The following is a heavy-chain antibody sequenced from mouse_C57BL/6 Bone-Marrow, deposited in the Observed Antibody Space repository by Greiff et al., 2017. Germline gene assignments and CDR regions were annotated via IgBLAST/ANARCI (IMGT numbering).Heavy chain of an antibody. CDR2: IHPNSGST. Sequence: QVQLQQPGAELVKPGASVKLSCKASGYTFTSYWMHWVKQRPGQGLEWIGMIHPNSGSTYYNEKLKSKATLTVDKSTSTTYMQLSILTSEDSAFYYCARAHYGSSTYYAMDYWGQGTSVTVSS. D-gene: IGHD1-1*01. CDR3: ARAHYGSSTYYAMDY. J-gene: IGHJ4*01. CDR1: GYTFTSYW. V-gene: IGHV1-64*01.